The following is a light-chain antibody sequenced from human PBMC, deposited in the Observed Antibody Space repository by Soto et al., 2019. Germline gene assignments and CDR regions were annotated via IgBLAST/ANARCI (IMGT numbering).Light chain of an antibody. CDR3: QQHGQWPIT. CDR1: QSVNSN. J-gene: IGKJ5*01. Sequence: EIVMTQSPATLSVSPGERDTLSCRASQSVNSNYLAWYQQKPGQAPRLLIYGISKRATDIPDRFSGSGSGTEFTLTISSLQPEDFATYYCQQHGQWPITFGQGTRLEIK. CDR2: GIS. V-gene: IGKV3D-15*01.